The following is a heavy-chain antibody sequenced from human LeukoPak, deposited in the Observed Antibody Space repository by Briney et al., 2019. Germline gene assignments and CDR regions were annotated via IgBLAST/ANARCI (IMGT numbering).Heavy chain of an antibody. J-gene: IGHJ4*02. D-gene: IGHD1-26*01. Sequence: GGSLRLSCAASGFNFSDFWMTWVRQIPGKGLQWVANIKEDGGEEYHVDSVKGRFAISRDNANNVLYLQMNSLRAEDTAVYYCARDPTYYLRYGYFDSWGQGTLVTVSS. CDR2: IKEDGGEE. V-gene: IGHV3-7*01. CDR1: GFNFSDFW. CDR3: ARDPTYYLRYGYFDS.